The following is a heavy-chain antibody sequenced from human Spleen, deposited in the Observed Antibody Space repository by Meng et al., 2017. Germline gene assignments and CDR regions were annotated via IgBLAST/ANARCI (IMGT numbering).Heavy chain of an antibody. J-gene: IGHJ4*02. Sequence: KVSCKGSGYIFTNYWIGWVRQMPGKGLEWMGIINPGDSDTRYSPSFQGQVTISADKSINTAYLQWSGLKASDTAMYYCARRRLVGAAAGYYFDYWGQGTLVTVSS. V-gene: IGHV5-51*01. CDR2: INPGDSDT. CDR3: ARRRLVGAAAGYYFDY. D-gene: IGHD6-13*01. CDR1: GYIFTNYW.